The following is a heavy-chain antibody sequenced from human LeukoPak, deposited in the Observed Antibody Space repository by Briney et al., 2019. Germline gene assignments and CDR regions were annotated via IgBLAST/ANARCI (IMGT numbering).Heavy chain of an antibody. V-gene: IGHV4-34*01. CDR3: ARDPTTVVSVPYYFDF. CDR2: INHRGHP. Sequence: PSETLSLTCAVYGGSFTGYHWNWIRQSPQRGLEWIGEINHRGHPHYNPSLESRPTISVDTSKNQFSLTLRSVTGADTAVYYCARDPTTVVSVPYYFDFWGQGTPVTVSS. CDR1: GGSFTGYH. D-gene: IGHD3-22*01. J-gene: IGHJ4*02.